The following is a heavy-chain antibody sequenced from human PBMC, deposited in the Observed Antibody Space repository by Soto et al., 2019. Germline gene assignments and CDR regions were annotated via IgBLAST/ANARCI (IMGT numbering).Heavy chain of an antibody. J-gene: IGHJ1*01. CDR2: ISYDGSNK. CDR1: GFPFSSYG. V-gene: IGHV3-30*03. CDR3: AGGQHSLDH. Sequence: QVQLVESGGGVVQPGRSLRLSCAASGFPFSSYGMHWVRQAPGKGLEWVAHISYDGSNKHYTDSVKGRFTISRDNSKKVLYLQMSSLRAEDTAVYYCAGGQHSLDHCGQGTRDSVSS. D-gene: IGHD2-15*01.